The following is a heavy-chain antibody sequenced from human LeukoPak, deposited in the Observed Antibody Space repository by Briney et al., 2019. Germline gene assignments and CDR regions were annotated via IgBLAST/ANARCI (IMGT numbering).Heavy chain of an antibody. CDR1: GYTFTSYG. CDR2: ISAYTGNT. CDR3: ARGDKEVDTAMVNFDY. V-gene: IGHV1-18*01. D-gene: IGHD5-18*01. Sequence: EASVKVSCKASGYTFTSYGISWVRQAPGQGLEWMGWISAYTGNTNYAQKFQGRVTITADESTSTAYMELSSLRSEDTAVYYCARGDKEVDTAMVNFDYWGQGTLVTVSS. J-gene: IGHJ4*02.